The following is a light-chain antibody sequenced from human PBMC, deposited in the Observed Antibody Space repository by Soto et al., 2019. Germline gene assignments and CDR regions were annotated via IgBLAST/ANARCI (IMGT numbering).Light chain of an antibody. Sequence: DIQMTQSPSTLSASVGDRVTITCRASQSISSWLAWYQQKPGKAPKLLIYDAPSLESGVPSRFSGSGPGTEFTLTISSLQPDDFATYYCQQYNSYPWTFGQGTKVEIK. J-gene: IGKJ1*01. V-gene: IGKV1-5*01. CDR3: QQYNSYPWT. CDR1: QSISSW. CDR2: DAP.